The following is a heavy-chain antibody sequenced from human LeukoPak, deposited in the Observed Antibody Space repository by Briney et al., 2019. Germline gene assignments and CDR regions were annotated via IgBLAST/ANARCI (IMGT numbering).Heavy chain of an antibody. Sequence: ASVKVSCKVSGYTLTELSMHWVRQAPGKGLEWMGGFDPEDGETIYAQKFQGRVTMTEDTSTDTAYMELSSLRSEDTAVYYCATVGGVVVPAAIPHYYYMGVWGKGTTVTVSS. V-gene: IGHV1-24*01. CDR1: GYTLTELS. CDR2: FDPEDGET. D-gene: IGHD2-2*02. J-gene: IGHJ6*03. CDR3: ATVGGVVVPAAIPHYYYMGV.